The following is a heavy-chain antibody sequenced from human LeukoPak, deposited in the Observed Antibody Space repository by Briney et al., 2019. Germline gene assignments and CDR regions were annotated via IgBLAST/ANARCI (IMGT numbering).Heavy chain of an antibody. CDR1: GYTFTSYG. CDR2: ISAYNGNT. V-gene: IGHV1-18*01. CDR3: ARDPAWYYDILTGPQLYYFDY. J-gene: IGHJ4*02. Sequence: ASVKVSCKASGYTFTSYGISWVRQAPGQGLEWMGWISAYNGNTNYAQKLQGRVTMTTDTSTSTAYMELRSLRSDDTAVYYCARDPAWYYDILTGPQLYYFDYWGQGTLVTVSS. D-gene: IGHD3-9*01.